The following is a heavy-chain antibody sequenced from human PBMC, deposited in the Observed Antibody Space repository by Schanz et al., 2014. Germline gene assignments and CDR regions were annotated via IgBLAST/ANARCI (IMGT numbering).Heavy chain of an antibody. J-gene: IGHJ3*02. D-gene: IGHD7-27*01. V-gene: IGHV3-11*01. CDR1: GFIFNDYY. CDR3: ARENLNWEAFDI. Sequence: VQLVELGGGLVQPGGSLRLSCAASGFIFNDYYMNWIRQAPGKGLEWLSYISRDGTTSYYADSVKGRFTISRDNAKNSLYLEMTSLRGEDTAVYYCARENLNWEAFDIWGQGTMVTVSS. CDR2: ISRDGTTS.